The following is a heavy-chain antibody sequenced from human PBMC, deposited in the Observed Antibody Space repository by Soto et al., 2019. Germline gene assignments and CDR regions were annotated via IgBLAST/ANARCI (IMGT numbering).Heavy chain of an antibody. CDR2: IYPGDSET. CDR3: ARGLTSSGNIDY. J-gene: IGHJ4*02. D-gene: IGHD6-19*01. V-gene: IGHV5-51*01. CDR1: GYSFRSYW. Sequence: GESLKISCQTFGYSFRSYWIGWVRQMPGKGLEWMGIIYPGDSETRYSPSFQGQVTISADKSINTAYLKLSSVTAADTAVYYCARGLTSSGNIDYWGQGTLVTVSS.